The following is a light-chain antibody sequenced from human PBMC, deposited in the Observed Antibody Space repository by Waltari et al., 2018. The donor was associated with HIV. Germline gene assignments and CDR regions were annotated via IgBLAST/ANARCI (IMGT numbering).Light chain of an antibody. Sequence: QSVLTQPPSASGTPGQRVTISCSGSSSNIGINTVNWYQHLPGTAPKLLIYSSNQRPSGVPDRFSGAKAGASASLSISGLQSEEEADYYCAAWDERLNGGVFGEGTKRTVL. V-gene: IGLV1-44*01. CDR1: SSNIGINT. CDR2: SSN. CDR3: AAWDERLNGGV. J-gene: IGLJ3*02.